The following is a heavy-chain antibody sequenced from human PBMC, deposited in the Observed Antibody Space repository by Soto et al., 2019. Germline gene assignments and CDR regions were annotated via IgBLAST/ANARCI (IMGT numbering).Heavy chain of an antibody. V-gene: IGHV3-23*01. D-gene: IGHD3-22*01. J-gene: IGHJ4*02. CDR3: AKATYYYDSSGYYYHEY. CDR1: GFTFSSYS. Sequence: GGSLRLSCAASGFTFSSYSMSWVRQAPGKGLEWVSGFRTSGDGGTTYYADSVKGRFTISRDNSKNTLYLQMNSLRAEDTAVYYCAKATYYYDSSGYYYHEYWGQGTLVTVSS. CDR2: FRTSGDGGTT.